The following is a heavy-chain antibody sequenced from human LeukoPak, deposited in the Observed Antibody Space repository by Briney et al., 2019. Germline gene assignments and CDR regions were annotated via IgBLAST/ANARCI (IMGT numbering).Heavy chain of an antibody. CDR3: AKGPQKRGYSGYDFEDPWDANSDY. CDR2: ISGSGGST. V-gene: IGHV3-23*01. CDR1: GFTFSSYA. Sequence: QSGGSLRLSCAASGFTFSSYAVSWVRQAPGKGLEWVSAISGSGGSTYYADSVKGRFTISRDNSKNTLYLQMNSLRAEDTAVYYCAKGPQKRGYSGYDFEDPWDANSDYWGQGALVTVSS. D-gene: IGHD5-12*01. J-gene: IGHJ4*02.